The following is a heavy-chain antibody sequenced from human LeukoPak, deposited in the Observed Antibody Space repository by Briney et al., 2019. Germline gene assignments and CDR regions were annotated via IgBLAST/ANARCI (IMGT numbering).Heavy chain of an antibody. Sequence: PGGSLRLSCAASGFAFSGYEMNWFRQAPGKGLEWVSYIAGSDTRTYYADSVKGRFAISRDNAKNSLYLQMNSLRAEDTGLYYCATLGYHLDSWGQGTLVTVSS. CDR1: GFAFSGYE. J-gene: IGHJ4*02. V-gene: IGHV3-48*03. D-gene: IGHD3-22*01. CDR3: ATLGYHLDS. CDR2: IAGSDTRT.